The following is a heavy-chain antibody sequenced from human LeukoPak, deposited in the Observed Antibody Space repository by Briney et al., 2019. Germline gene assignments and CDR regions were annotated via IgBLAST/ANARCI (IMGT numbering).Heavy chain of an antibody. CDR1: GFTFSSYG. CDR3: ARGGGKGSNWFDP. D-gene: IGHD4-23*01. Sequence: GGSLRLSCAASGFTFSSYGMHWVRQAPGKGLEWVAVIWYDGSNKYYADSVKGRFTISRDNAKNTLYLQMNSLRAEDTAVYYCARGGGKGSNWFDPWGQGTLVTVSS. CDR2: IWYDGSNK. J-gene: IGHJ5*02. V-gene: IGHV3-33*01.